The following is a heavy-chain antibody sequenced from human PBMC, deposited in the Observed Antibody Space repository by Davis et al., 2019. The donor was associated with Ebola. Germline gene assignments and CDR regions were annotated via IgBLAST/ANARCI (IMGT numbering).Heavy chain of an antibody. D-gene: IGHD5-12*01. CDR2: LTYDGSIK. CDR3: ARDREGSGYIVDY. CDR1: GFTFGSFA. V-gene: IGHV3-30-3*01. Sequence: GGSLRLSCAASGFTFGSFAMGWVRQAPGKGLEWVAVLTYDGSIKYYADSVKGRFTISRDNSKDTLYLQLSGLRADDTAVYYCARDREGSGYIVDYWGQGTLVTVAS. J-gene: IGHJ4*02.